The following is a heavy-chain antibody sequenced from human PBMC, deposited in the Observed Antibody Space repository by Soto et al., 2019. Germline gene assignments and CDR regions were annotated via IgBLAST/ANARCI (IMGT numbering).Heavy chain of an antibody. V-gene: IGHV3-30*02. J-gene: IGHJ1*01. D-gene: IGHD6-19*01. CDR3: AKGVPGIAVAGTGYFQH. Sequence: PGGSLGLSCAASGFTFSSYAMHWVRQAPGKGLEWVGFIWYDGSNTFYAESVKGRFTISRDNSKNTLYLQMNSLRAEDTAVYYCAKGVPGIAVAGTGYFQHWGQGTLVTVSS. CDR2: IWYDGSNT. CDR1: GFTFSSYA.